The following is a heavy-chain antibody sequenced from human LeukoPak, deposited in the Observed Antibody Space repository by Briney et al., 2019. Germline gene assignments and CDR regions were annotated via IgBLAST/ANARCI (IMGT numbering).Heavy chain of an antibody. D-gene: IGHD1-26*01. J-gene: IGHJ4*02. Sequence: ASVKVSCKASGGTFSSYAISWVRQAPGQGLEWMGGIIPIFGTANYAQKFQGRVTITADKSTSTDYMELSSLRSEDTAVYYCARDSVKGEGFDYGGQGTLVTVSS. CDR3: ARDSVKGEGFDY. CDR2: IIPIFGTA. V-gene: IGHV1-69*06. CDR1: GGTFSSYA.